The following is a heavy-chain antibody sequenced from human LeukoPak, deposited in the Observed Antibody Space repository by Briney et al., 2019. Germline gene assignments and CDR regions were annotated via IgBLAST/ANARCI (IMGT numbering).Heavy chain of an antibody. Sequence: PGGSLRLSRTASGFSFSTYAMNWVRQAPGKGLEWVSTISGGGGSTFYADSVKGRFTISRDNSKNTLYLQMNSLRAEDTAVYYCAKGRGWLQFFDYWGQGTLVTVSS. CDR1: GFSFSTYA. D-gene: IGHD5-24*01. J-gene: IGHJ4*02. CDR3: AKGRGWLQFFDY. CDR2: ISGGGGST. V-gene: IGHV3-23*01.